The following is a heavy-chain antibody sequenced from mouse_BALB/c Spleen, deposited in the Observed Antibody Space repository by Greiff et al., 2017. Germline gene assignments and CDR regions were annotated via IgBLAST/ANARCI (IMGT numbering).Heavy chain of an antibody. CDR2: INPSNGRT. J-gene: IGHJ3*01. Sequence: QVQLQQSGAELVRPGASVTLSCKASGYTFTSYWMHWVKQRPGQGLEWIGEINPSNGRTNYNEKFKSKATLTVDKSSSTAYMQLSSLTSEDSAVYYCARNWESWFAYWGQGTLVTVSA. D-gene: IGHD4-1*01. CDR1: GYTFTSYW. CDR3: ARNWESWFAY. V-gene: IGHV1S81*02.